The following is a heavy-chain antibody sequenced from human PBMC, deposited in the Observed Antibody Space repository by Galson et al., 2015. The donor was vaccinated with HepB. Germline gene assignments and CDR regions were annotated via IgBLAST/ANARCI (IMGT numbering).Heavy chain of an antibody. D-gene: IGHD4-11*01. CDR2: SIPIFGTA. V-gene: IGHV1-69*13. CDR3: ARDLGRATVTTYSAVGREGTFDP. J-gene: IGHJ5*02. Sequence: SVKVSCKASGGTFSSYAISWVRQAPGQGLEWMGGSIPIFGTANYAQKFQGRVTITADESTSTAYMELSSLRSEDTAVYYCARDLGRATVTTYSAVGREGTFDPWGQGTLVTVSS. CDR1: GGTFSSYA.